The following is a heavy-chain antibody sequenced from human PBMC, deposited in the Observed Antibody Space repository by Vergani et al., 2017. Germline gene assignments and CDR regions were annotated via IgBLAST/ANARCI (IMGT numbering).Heavy chain of an antibody. V-gene: IGHV3-21*01. D-gene: IGHD2-15*01. J-gene: IGHJ3*02. CDR3: ARDYVGYCSGGSCLNDAFDI. CDR1: GFTFSSYS. Sequence: VQLVESGGGVVQPGRSLRLSCAASGFTFSSYSMNWVRQAPGKGLEWVSSISSSSSYIYYADSVKGRFTISRDNAKNSLYLQMNSLRAEDTAVYYCARDYVGYCSGGSCLNDAFDIWGQGTMVTVSS. CDR2: ISSSSSYI.